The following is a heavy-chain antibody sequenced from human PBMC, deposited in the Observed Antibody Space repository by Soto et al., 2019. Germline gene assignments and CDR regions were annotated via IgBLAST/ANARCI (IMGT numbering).Heavy chain of an antibody. CDR2: IIPILGIA. J-gene: IGHJ4*02. CDR3: ASLGYCSSTSCYLDY. D-gene: IGHD2-2*01. CDR1: GGTFSSYT. Sequence: GASVKVSCKASGGTFSSYTISWVRQAPGQGLEWMGRIIPILGIANYAQKFQGRVAITADKSTSTAYMEPSSLRSEDTAVYYCASLGYCSSTSCYLDYWGQGTLVTVSS. V-gene: IGHV1-69*02.